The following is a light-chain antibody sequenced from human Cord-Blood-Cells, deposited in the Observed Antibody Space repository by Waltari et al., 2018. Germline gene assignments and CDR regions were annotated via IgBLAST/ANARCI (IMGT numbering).Light chain of an antibody. CDR2: DAS. V-gene: IGLV2-14*01. J-gene: IGLJ3*02. CDR3: SSYTSRSTWV. Sequence: QSALTQPASASGSPGQSITIPCTGTISDVVCYNYVSWYQQHPGKAPKLMIYDASNRPSGVSNRFSGSKSGNTASLTISGLQAEDEADYYCSSYTSRSTWVFGGGTKLTVL. CDR1: ISDVVCYNY.